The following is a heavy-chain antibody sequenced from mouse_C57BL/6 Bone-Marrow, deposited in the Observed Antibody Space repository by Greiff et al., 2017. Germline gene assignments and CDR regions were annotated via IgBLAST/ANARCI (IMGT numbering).Heavy chain of an antibody. V-gene: IGHV1-81*01. CDR2: IYPRSGNT. CDR1: GYTFTSYG. J-gene: IGHJ3*01. D-gene: IGHD1-1*02. Sequence: QVQLQQSGAELARPGASVKLSCKASGYTFTSYGISWVKQRTGQGLEWIGEIYPRSGNTYYNEKFKGKATLTAEKSSSTAYMELRSLTSEDAAVDFCVWSAWFAYWGQGTLVTVSA. CDR3: VWSAWFAY.